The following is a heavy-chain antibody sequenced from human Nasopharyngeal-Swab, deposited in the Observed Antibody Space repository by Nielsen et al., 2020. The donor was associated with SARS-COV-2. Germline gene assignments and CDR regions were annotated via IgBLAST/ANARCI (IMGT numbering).Heavy chain of an antibody. D-gene: IGHD2-15*01. Sequence: GGSLRLSCAASGFTFSSYGMHWVRQAPGKGLEWVSYISSSGSTIYYADSVKGRFTISRDNAKNSLYLQMNSLRAEDTAVYYCASARRVAGDYWGQGTLVTVSS. V-gene: IGHV3-48*04. CDR1: GFTFSSYG. J-gene: IGHJ4*02. CDR2: ISSSGSTI. CDR3: ASARRVAGDY.